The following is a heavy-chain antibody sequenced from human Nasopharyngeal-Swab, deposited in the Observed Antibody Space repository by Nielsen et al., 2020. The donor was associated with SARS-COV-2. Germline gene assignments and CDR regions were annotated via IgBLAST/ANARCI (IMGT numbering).Heavy chain of an antibody. J-gene: IGHJ4*02. D-gene: IGHD6-13*01. CDR1: SGSISSSSYY. V-gene: IGHV4-39*01. Sequence: SETLSLTCTVSSGSISSSSYYWGWIRQPPGKGLEWIGSIYYSGRTYYNPYLKSRVTISVDTSKNQFSLKLSSVTAADTAVFYCARGYSRSWYEGEVRFDYWGQGTLVTVSS. CDR2: IYYSGRT. CDR3: ARGYSRSWYEGEVRFDY.